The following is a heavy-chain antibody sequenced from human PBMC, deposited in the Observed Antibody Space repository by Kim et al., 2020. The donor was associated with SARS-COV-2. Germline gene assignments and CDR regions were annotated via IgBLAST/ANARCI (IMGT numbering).Heavy chain of an antibody. CDR3: AKVLGGSYHDAFDV. CDR1: GFRFSNYA. J-gene: IGHJ3*01. Sequence: GGSLRLSCAASGFRFSNYAMYWVRPAPVKGLEWVAVISYDGSNQYYGDSVKGRFTISRDNSKNAVFLQMNSLTTEDTAVYYCAKVLGGSYHDAFDVGGRGPMVTVSS. V-gene: IGHV3-30*18. D-gene: IGHD1-26*01. CDR2: ISYDGSNQ.